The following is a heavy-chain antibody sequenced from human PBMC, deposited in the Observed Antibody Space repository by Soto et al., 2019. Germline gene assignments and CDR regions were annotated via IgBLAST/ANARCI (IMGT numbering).Heavy chain of an antibody. V-gene: IGHV4-34*01. Sequence: QVQLQHWGAGLLKPSETLSLTCAVYGGSFSGYYWSWIRQPPGKGLEWIGEINHSGSTNYNPSLKSRVTISVDTSKTQFSLKLTSVTAADTAVYYCARGLGLDRGVRAHYGMDVWGQGATVTVSS. CDR3: ARGLGLDRGVRAHYGMDV. CDR2: INHSGST. CDR1: GGSFSGYY. D-gene: IGHD3-10*01. J-gene: IGHJ6*02.